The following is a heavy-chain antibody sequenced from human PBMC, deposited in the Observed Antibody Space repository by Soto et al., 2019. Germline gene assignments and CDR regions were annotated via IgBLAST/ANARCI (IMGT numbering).Heavy chain of an antibody. CDR1: GYTFTTYG. CDR2: INGYNGNA. J-gene: IGHJ6*02. V-gene: IGHV1-18*01. Sequence: QVQLVQSGAEVKKPGASVTVSCKASGYTFTTYGVSWVRQAPGQGLEWLGWINGYNGNAKYAENLQGRVSMTPDTSPTTAYTELRSLSSDDAAVYYCARMGDVPYYYFGMDVWGQGHTVTVSS. D-gene: IGHD3-16*01. CDR3: ARMGDVPYYYFGMDV.